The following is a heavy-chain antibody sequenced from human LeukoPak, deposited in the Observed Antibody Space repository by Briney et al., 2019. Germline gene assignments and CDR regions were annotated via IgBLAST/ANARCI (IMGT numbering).Heavy chain of an antibody. CDR1: GYTFTSYD. J-gene: IGHJ6*03. V-gene: IGHV1-8*03. Sequence: ASVKVSCKASGYTFTSYDINWVRQATGQGLEWMGWMNPNSGNTGYAQKFQGRVTITRNTSISTAYMELSSLRSEDTAVYYCARGRRLPNSYYMDAWGKGTTVTVSS. D-gene: IGHD4-17*01. CDR3: ARGRRLPNSYYMDA. CDR2: MNPNSGNT.